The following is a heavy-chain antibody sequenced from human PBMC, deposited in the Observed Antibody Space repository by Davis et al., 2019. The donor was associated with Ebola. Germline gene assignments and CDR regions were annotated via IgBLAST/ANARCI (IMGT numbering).Heavy chain of an antibody. V-gene: IGHV4-39*01. CDR3: ARRRLSFEAIDY. J-gene: IGHJ4*02. CDR2: VYNNGNK. CDR1: GGSIISSAYH. Sequence: MPSETLSLTCAVSGGSIISSAYHWAWIRQPPGKGLEWIGTVYNNGNKYYNQTLKSRVAISLDASNNEFSLRLSSVTAADTAMYYCARRRLSFEAIDYWGQGTLVTVSS. D-gene: IGHD1-26*01.